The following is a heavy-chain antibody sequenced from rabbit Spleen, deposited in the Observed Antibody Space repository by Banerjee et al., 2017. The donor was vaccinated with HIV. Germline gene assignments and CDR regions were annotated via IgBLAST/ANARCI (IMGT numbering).Heavy chain of an antibody. J-gene: IGHJ4*01. CDR2: IYIITGST. Sequence: QERLEESGGGLVKPGGTLTLTCKASGIDFSNYYYMCWVRQAPGKGLELIACIYIITGSTWYASWVNGRFTISRSTSLNTVDLKMTSLTAADTATYFCVREVAAKFSLWGPGTLVTVS. V-gene: IGHV1S43*01. CDR1: GIDFSNYYY. CDR3: VREVAAKFSL. D-gene: IGHD4-1*01.